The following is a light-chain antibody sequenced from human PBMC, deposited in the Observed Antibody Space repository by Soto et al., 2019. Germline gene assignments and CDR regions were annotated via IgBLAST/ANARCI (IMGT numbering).Light chain of an antibody. CDR1: QSISDW. CDR2: DAS. Sequence: DIQITQSPSTPSASVGDRVTITFRASQSISDWLAWFQQKPGKAPKLMIYDASSLESGVPSRFSGSGSGTEFTLTINSLQPEDFATYYCQQHNSSPWTFGQGTKVDIK. V-gene: IGKV1-5*01. CDR3: QQHNSSPWT. J-gene: IGKJ1*01.